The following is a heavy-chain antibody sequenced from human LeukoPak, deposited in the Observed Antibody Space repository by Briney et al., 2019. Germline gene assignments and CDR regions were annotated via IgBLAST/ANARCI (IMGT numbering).Heavy chain of an antibody. J-gene: IGHJ4*02. CDR1: GYTFTDYY. CDR3: ARVYGDHYGSGVIDY. Sequence: GASVKVSCKASGYTFTDYYMHWVRQAPGQGLEWMGWINPNSGGTNYAQRFRGRVTMTRDTSISTAYMELSRLRSDDTAVYYCARVYGDHYGSGVIDYWGQGTLVTVSS. CDR2: INPNSGGT. V-gene: IGHV1-2*02. D-gene: IGHD3-10*01.